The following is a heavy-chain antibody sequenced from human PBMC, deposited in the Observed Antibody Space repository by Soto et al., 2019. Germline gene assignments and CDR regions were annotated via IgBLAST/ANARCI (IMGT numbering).Heavy chain of an antibody. V-gene: IGHV3-23*01. J-gene: IGHJ4*02. D-gene: IGHD3-22*01. CDR1: GFAFSTHA. CDR3: AKLPSSGYYHYYFDY. CDR2: ITPSGDNT. Sequence: GGSLRLSCAASGFAFSTHAMNWVRQAPGKGLAWVSSITPSGDNTYYADSVKGRFTISRDNSKNTLYLQMNSLRAEDTAVYYCAKLPSSGYYHYYFDYWGQGTLVTVSS.